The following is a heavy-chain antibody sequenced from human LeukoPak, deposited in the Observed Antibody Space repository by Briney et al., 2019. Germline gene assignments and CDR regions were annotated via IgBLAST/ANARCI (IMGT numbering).Heavy chain of an antibody. Sequence: SETLSLTCAVYGGSFSGYYWSWIRQPPGKGLKWIGEINHSGSTNYNPSLKSRVTISVDTSKNQFSLKLSSVTAADTAVYYCAGDRNYFEALHRSYWGQGTLVTVSS. CDR2: INHSGST. V-gene: IGHV4-34*01. CDR1: GGSFSGYY. CDR3: AGDRNYFEALHRSY. D-gene: IGHD3-10*01. J-gene: IGHJ4*02.